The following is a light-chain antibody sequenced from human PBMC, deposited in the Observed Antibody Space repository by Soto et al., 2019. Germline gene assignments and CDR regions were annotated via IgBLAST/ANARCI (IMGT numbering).Light chain of an antibody. CDR3: QQYNSYRT. CDR1: QSISIW. CDR2: DAS. Sequence: DIQMTQSPSTLSASVGDRVTITCRARQSISIWLAWYQQKPGKAPKLLIYDASILKSGVPSRFSGSGSGTEFTLTIRSLQPDDFATYSCQQYNSYRTFGQGTKVEIK. J-gene: IGKJ1*01. V-gene: IGKV1-5*01.